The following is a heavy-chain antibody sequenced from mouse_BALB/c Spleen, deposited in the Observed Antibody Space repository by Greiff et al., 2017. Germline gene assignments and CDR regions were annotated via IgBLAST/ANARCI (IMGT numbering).Heavy chain of an antibody. CDR1: GFAFSSYD. CDR2: ISSGGGST. V-gene: IGHV5-12-1*01. J-gene: IGHJ3*01. D-gene: IGHD2-1*01. Sequence: EVNVVESGGGLVKPGGSLKLSGAASGFAFSSYDMSWVRQTPEKRLEWVAYISSGGGSTYYPDTVKGRFTISRDNAKNTLYLQMSSLKSEDTAMYYCARHPLYGNWFAYWGQGTLVTVSA. CDR3: ARHPLYGNWFAY.